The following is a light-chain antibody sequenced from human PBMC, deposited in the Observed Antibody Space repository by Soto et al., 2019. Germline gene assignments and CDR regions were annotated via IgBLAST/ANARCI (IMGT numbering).Light chain of an antibody. CDR3: CSYAGSSVV. Sequence: QSALTQPASVSGSPGQSITISCTGTSSDVGSYNLVSWYQHHPGKAPKLMIYEVTKRPSGVSNRFSGSKSGNTASLTISGLQAEDEADYHCCSYAGSSVVFCGGTKLTVL. CDR2: EVT. V-gene: IGLV2-23*02. CDR1: SSDVGSYNL. J-gene: IGLJ2*01.